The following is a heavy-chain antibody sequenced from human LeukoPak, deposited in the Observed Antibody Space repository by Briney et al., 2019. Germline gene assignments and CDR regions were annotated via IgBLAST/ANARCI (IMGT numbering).Heavy chain of an antibody. CDR3: ARDLGQYYDTSDNWFDP. CDR1: GFTVSSNS. D-gene: IGHD3-22*01. Sequence: GGSLRLSCTVSGFTVSSNSWSWVRQAPGKGLVWVSRINSDGINTSYADSVKGRFTISRDNAKNTLNLQMNSLRAEDTAVYYCARDLGQYYDTSDNWFDPWGQGTLVTVSS. V-gene: IGHV3-74*01. J-gene: IGHJ5*02. CDR2: INSDGINT.